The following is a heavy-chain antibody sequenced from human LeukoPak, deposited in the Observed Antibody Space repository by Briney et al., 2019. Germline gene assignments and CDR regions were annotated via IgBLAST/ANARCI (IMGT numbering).Heavy chain of an antibody. CDR3: ARSQQQLRFDP. V-gene: IGHV4-61*05. J-gene: IGHJ5*02. CDR2: IYYSGST. CDR1: GGSISSSSYY. D-gene: IGHD6-13*01. Sequence: SETLSLTCTVSGGSISSSSYYWGWIRQPPGKGLEWIGYIYYSGSTNYNPSLKSRVTISVDTSKNQFSLKLSSVTAADTAVYYCARSQQQLRFDPWGQGTLVTVSS.